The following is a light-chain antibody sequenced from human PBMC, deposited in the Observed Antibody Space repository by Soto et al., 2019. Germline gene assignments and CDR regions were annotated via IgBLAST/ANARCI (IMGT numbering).Light chain of an antibody. J-gene: IGKJ3*01. CDR3: QKYNNYLVT. CDR2: KAA. Sequence: DIQMTQSPSTLSASVGDRVTITCRASQSISSWLAWYQQKPGKAPKLLIYKAANLESGVPSRFSGSGSGTEFSLTISSLQPDDFATYYCQKYNNYLVTFGPGTKVDIK. CDR1: QSISSW. V-gene: IGKV1-5*03.